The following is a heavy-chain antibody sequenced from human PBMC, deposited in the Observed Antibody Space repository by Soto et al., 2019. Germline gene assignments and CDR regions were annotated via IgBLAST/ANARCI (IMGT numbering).Heavy chain of an antibody. D-gene: IGHD4-17*01. CDR1: GGSISSYY. CDR2: IYYSGST. J-gene: IGHJ4*02. Sequence: SETLSLTCTVSGGSISSYYWSWIRQPPGKGLEWIGYIYYSGSTNYNPSLKSRVTISVDTSKNQFSLKLSSVTAADTAVYYCARAPRYDYGDYMTIDYWGQGTLVTVSS. CDR3: ARAPRYDYGDYMTIDY. V-gene: IGHV4-59*01.